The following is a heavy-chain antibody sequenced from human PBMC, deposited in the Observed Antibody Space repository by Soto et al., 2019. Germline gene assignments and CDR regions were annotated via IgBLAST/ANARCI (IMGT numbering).Heavy chain of an antibody. CDR3: ARVPTHCNISTCYPYYYGMDV. V-gene: IGHV4-59*01. Sequence: SETLSLTCTVSGGAIISYYCDFIRQPPVKGLEWIGYIYYSGSTNYNPSLKSRVTISVDMSKNQFSLRLSSVTAADTAVYYCARVPTHCNISTCYPYYYGMDVWGQGTTVTVSS. CDR1: GGAIISYY. CDR2: IYYSGST. J-gene: IGHJ6*02. D-gene: IGHD2-2*01.